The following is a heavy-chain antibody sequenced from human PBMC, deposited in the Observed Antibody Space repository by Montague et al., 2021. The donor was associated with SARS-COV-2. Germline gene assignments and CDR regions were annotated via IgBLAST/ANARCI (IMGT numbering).Heavy chain of an antibody. V-gene: IGHV4-4*02. J-gene: IGHJ4*02. D-gene: IGHD2/OR15-2a*01. CDR3: TRARSKAIDY. Sequence: SETLSLTCAVSGESITRSWWTWVRQPPGQRLQWIGEIFHDGTSRSNYNPALKSRVTISIETSKNQFFLRLSSVTAADTALYFCTRARSKAIDYWGQGAPVTVSS. CDR1: GESITRSW. CDR2: IFHDGTS.